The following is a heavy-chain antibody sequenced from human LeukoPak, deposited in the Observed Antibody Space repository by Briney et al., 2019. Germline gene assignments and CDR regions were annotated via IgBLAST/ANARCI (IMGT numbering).Heavy chain of an antibody. CDR3: ARGPPNWGYDY. J-gene: IGHJ4*02. D-gene: IGHD7-27*01. CDR2: MSPNSGDT. V-gene: IGHV1-8*01. Sequence: ASVKVSCKASGYTFTCYDINWVRQATGQRPEWMGWMSPNSGDTGYAQKFQDRVTMTRNTSISTAYMELSSLRSDDTAVYYCARGPPNWGYDYWGPGTLVTVSS. CDR1: GYTFTCYD.